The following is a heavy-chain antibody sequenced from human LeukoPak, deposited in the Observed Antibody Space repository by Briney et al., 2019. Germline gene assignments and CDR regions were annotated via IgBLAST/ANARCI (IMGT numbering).Heavy chain of an antibody. CDR1: GGSISSYY. J-gene: IGHJ6*02. D-gene: IGHD3-10*01. V-gene: IGHV4-4*07. Sequence: PSETLSLTCTVSGGSISSYYWSWIRQPAGKGLEWIGRIYTSGSTNYNPFLKSRVTMSVDTSKNQSSLKLSSVTAADTAVYYCGGSGSYSGYYYYGMDVWGQGTTVTVSS. CDR2: IYTSGST. CDR3: GGSGSYSGYYYYGMDV.